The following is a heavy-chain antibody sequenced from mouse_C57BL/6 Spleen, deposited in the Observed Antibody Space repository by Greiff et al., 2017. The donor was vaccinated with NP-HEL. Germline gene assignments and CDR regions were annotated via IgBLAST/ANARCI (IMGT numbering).Heavy chain of an antibody. V-gene: IGHV1-55*01. Sequence: QVQLQQPGAELVKPGASVKMSCKASGFTFTSYWITWVQQSPGQGLEWIGDIYFGCGSTNYNEKFNGKATLTIETSSSTAYMQLSSLTSEDAAVYYCARGDSNYGYWGQGTTLTVSS. CDR1: GFTFTSYW. J-gene: IGHJ2*01. CDR2: IYFGCGST. D-gene: IGHD2-5*01. CDR3: ARGDSNYGY.